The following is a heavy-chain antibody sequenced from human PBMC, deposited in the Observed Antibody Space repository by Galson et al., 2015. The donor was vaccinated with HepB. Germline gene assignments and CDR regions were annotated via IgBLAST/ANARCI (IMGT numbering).Heavy chain of an antibody. J-gene: IGHJ4*02. Sequence: ETLSLTCTVSGGSISSYYWSWIRQPPGKGLEWIGYIYYSGSTNYNPSLKSRVTISVDTSKNQFSLKLSSVTAADTAVYYCARECSTSCYTGFDYWGQRTLVTVSS. D-gene: IGHD2-2*01. CDR2: IYYSGST. V-gene: IGHV4-59*01. CDR1: GGSISSYY. CDR3: ARECSTSCYTGFDY.